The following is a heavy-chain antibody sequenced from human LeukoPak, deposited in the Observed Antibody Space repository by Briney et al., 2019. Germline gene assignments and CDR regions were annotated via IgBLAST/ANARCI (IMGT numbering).Heavy chain of an antibody. J-gene: IGHJ3*02. V-gene: IGHV3-21*01. CDR2: ITSSSTI. Sequence: GGSLRLSCAASGFTFSTYSMNWVRQAPGKGLEWVSSITSSSTIYYADSVKGRFTISRDNAKNSLYLQMNSLRAEDTAVYYCARPRDGYNLVAFDIWGQGTMVTVSS. D-gene: IGHD5-24*01. CDR1: GFTFSTYS. CDR3: ARPRDGYNLVAFDI.